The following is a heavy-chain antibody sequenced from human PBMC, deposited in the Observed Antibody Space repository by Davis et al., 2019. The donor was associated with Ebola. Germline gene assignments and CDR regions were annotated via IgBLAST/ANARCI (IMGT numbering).Heavy chain of an antibody. CDR1: GFTFEDYA. J-gene: IGHJ6*02. CDR3: VKDRNGTPLGMDV. V-gene: IGHV3-9*01. D-gene: IGHD2-8*01. CDR2: MSWNSNAI. Sequence: GGSLRLSCAASGFTFEDYAMHWVRQAPGKGLEWVSGMSWNSNAIGYADSVKGRFTISRDNANNSLYLQMNSLRAEDTALYYCVKDRNGTPLGMDVWGQGTTVTASS.